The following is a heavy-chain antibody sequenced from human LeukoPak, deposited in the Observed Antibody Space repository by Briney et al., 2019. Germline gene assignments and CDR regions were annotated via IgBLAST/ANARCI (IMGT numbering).Heavy chain of an antibody. V-gene: IGHV1-69*05. CDR1: GGTFSSYA. Sequence: SVKVSCMASGGTFSSYAISWVRQAPGQGLEWMGGIIPIFGTANYAQKFQGRVTITTDESTSTAYMELSSLRSEDTAVYYCARVGIAVAGTGVWFDPWGQGTLVTVSS. D-gene: IGHD6-19*01. CDR2: IIPIFGTA. CDR3: ARVGIAVAGTGVWFDP. J-gene: IGHJ5*02.